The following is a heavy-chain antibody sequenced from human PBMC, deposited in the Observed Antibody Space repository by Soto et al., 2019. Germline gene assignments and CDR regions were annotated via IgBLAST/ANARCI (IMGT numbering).Heavy chain of an antibody. Sequence: PETLSLTCTVSGGSLGSYYWSWIRQPPGKGLEWIGYIYYSGSTNYNPSLKSRVTISVDTSKNQFSLKLSSVTAADTAVYYCARSSGYDTLFDYWGQGTLVTVSS. V-gene: IGHV4-59*01. J-gene: IGHJ4*02. CDR3: ARSSGYDTLFDY. D-gene: IGHD5-12*01. CDR1: GGSLGSYY. CDR2: IYYSGST.